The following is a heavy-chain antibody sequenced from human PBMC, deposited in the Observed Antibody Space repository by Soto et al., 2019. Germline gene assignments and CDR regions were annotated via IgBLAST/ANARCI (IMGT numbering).Heavy chain of an antibody. V-gene: IGHV3-74*01. J-gene: IGHJ4*02. CDR1: GFSFSSYG. CDR2: VDADGSGT. D-gene: IGHD1-1*01. CDR3: AGASGWKFDY. Sequence: EVQLVESGGGLVQPGGSLRLSCAASGFSFSSYGMHGVRQAPGTGLVWVSRVDADGSGTTYAGSVKGRFSISRDNAKNTVSLQMNNLRAEDTAVYYCAGASGWKFDYWGLGVLVTVSS.